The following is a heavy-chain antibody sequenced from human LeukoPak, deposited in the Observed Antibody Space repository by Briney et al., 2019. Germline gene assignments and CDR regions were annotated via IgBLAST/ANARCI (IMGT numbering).Heavy chain of an antibody. J-gene: IGHJ3*01. CDR3: ARDPNGDYIGAFEF. D-gene: IGHD4-17*01. Sequence: PWGSLRLSCAASGFTFSSYSMNWVRQAPGKGLEWVSSISSSSSYIYYADSVKGRFTISRDNSKNTLYLQMSSLRAEDTAQYFCARDPNGDYIGAFEFLGQGTVVTVSS. CDR1: GFTFSSYS. V-gene: IGHV3-21*04. CDR2: ISSSSSYI.